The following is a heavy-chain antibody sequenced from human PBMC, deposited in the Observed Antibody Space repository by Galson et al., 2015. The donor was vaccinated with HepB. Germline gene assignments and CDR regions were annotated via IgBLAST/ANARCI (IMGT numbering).Heavy chain of an antibody. V-gene: IGHV3-30*02. D-gene: IGHD2-21*02. CDR2: IRYDGSNK. CDR3: AKDLTSRAIVVVTATFDY. J-gene: IGHJ4*02. Sequence: SLRLSCAASGFTFSSYGMHWVRQAPGKGLEWVAFIRYDGSNKYYADSVKGRFTISRDNSKNTLYLQMNSLRAEDTAVYYCAKDLTSRAIVVVTATFDYWGQGTLVTVSS. CDR1: GFTFSSYG.